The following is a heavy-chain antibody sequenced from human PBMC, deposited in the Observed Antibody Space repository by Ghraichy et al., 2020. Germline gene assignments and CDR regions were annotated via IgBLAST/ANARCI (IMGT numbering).Heavy chain of an antibody. D-gene: IGHD6-19*01. J-gene: IGHJ3*01. Sequence: SQTLSLTCNVSGGSIASSNFYWSWIRRPPGKSLEWLGSIYYTGNSFYIPSLKSRLTLSLDRSKNQFSLNLASLTASDTAVYYCARQRLRVAIAATDAFDVWGQGTMVTVSS. CDR3: ARQRLRVAIAATDAFDV. CDR2: IYYTGNS. V-gene: IGHV4-39*01. CDR1: GGSIASSNFY.